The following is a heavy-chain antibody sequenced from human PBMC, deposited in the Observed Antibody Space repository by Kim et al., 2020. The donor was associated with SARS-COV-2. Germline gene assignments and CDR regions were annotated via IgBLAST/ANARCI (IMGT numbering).Heavy chain of an antibody. CDR1: GFTFSSYA. CDR2: ISGSGGST. V-gene: IGHV3-23*01. J-gene: IGHJ4*02. Sequence: GGSLRLSCAASGFTFSSYAMSWVRQAPGKGLEWVSAISGSGGSTYYADSVKGRFTISRDNSKNTLYLQMNSLRAEDTAVYYCAKSGDSSSWYHSVTHSWAVYWGQGTLVTVSS. D-gene: IGHD6-13*01. CDR3: AKSGDSSSWYHSVTHSWAVY.